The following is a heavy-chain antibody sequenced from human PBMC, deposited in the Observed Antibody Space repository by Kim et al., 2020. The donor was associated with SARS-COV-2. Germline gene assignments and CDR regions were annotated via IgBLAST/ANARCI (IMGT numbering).Heavy chain of an antibody. J-gene: IGHJ5*02. CDR1: GGSISSGGYY. CDR2: IYYSGST. D-gene: IGHD6-6*01. V-gene: IGHV4-31*03. Sequence: SETLSLTCTVSGGSISSGGYYWSWIRQHPGKGLEWIGYIYYSGSTYYNPSLKSRVTISVDTSKNQFSLKLSSVTAADTAMYYCASTYSSSSEVWFDPWGQGTLVTVSS. CDR3: ASTYSSSSEVWFDP.